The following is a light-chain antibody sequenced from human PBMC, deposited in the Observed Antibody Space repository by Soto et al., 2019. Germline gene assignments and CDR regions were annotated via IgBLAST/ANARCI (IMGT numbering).Light chain of an antibody. J-gene: IGKJ4*01. CDR2: GAS. CDR1: QSVSSSY. CDR3: QQYGSSPLT. V-gene: IGKV3-20*01. Sequence: DIVLTQSPGTLSLSPGERATLSCRASQSVSSSYLAWYQQKPDQAPRLLIYGASIRATGIPDRFSGSGSGTDFTLTISRLESEDFAVYYCQQYGSSPLTFGGGTKVEIK.